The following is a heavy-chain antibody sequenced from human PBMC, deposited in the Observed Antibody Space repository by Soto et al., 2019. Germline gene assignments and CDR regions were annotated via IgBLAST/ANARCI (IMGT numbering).Heavy chain of an antibody. CDR2: INPSGGST. CDR1: GYTFTSYY. Sequence: QVQLVQSGAEVKKPGASVKVSCKASGYTFTSYYMHWVRQAPGQGLEWMGIINPSGGSTSYSQKFQGSVAMTRDTSTSPVYMEGSSLRSEDTAVYYCARDRSFSAIFPHYDAFDIWGRGTMVTVSS. J-gene: IGHJ3*02. V-gene: IGHV1-46*03. CDR3: ARDRSFSAIFPHYDAFDI. D-gene: IGHD3-3*01.